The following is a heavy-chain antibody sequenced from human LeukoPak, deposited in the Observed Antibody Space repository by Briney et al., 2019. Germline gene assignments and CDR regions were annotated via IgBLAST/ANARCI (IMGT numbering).Heavy chain of an antibody. D-gene: IGHD3-22*01. CDR3: ARDYYGL. V-gene: IGHV3-66*03. J-gene: IGHJ4*02. CDR2: IYSRGST. Sequence: PGGSLRLSCAASAFTVSNNYMRWVRQAPGKGLEWVSSIYSRGSTSYVDSVKGRFTISRDNSKNTLFLQMNSLRVEDTAVYYCARDYYGLWGQGTLVTVSS. CDR1: AFTVSNNY.